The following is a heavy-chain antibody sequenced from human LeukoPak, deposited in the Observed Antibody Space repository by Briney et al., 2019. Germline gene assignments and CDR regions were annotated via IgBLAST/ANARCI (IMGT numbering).Heavy chain of an antibody. D-gene: IGHD1-1*01. CDR1: GGTFSSYA. V-gene: IGHV1-69*13. J-gene: IGHJ3*02. Sequence: GASVKVSCKASGGTFSSYAISWVRQAPGQGLEWMGGIIPIFGTANYAQKFQGRVTITADESTSTAYMELSSLRSEDTAVYYCARKGGTGIDAFDIWGQGTMVTVSS. CDR2: IIPIFGTA. CDR3: ARKGGTGIDAFDI.